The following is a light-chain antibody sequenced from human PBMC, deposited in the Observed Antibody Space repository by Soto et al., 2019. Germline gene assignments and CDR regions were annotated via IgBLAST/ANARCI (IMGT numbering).Light chain of an antibody. CDR3: ATWDSSLGGGV. CDR1: SSNIGNNY. J-gene: IGLJ3*02. Sequence: QSVLTQPPSVSAAPGQKVTISCSGSSSNIGNNYVSWCQQFPGTAPKLLIYDSNKRPSGIPDRFSGSKSGTSATLGITGLQTGDEADYYCATWDSSLGGGVFGGGTKLTVL. V-gene: IGLV1-51*01. CDR2: DSN.